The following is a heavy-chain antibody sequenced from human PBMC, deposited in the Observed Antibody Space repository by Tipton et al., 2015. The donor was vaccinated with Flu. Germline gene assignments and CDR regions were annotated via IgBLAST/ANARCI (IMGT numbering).Heavy chain of an antibody. D-gene: IGHD2-2*01. J-gene: IGHJ6*03. CDR3: ARGGSSEDYYYMDV. CDR1: GFTFSSYG. CDR2: IWYDGSNK. V-gene: IGHV3-33*08. Sequence: SLRLSCAASGFTFSSYGMHWVRQAPGKGLEWVAVIWYDGSNKYYADSVKCRFTISRDNSKNTLYLQMNSLRAEDTAVYYCARGGSSEDYYYMDVWGKGTTVTVSS.